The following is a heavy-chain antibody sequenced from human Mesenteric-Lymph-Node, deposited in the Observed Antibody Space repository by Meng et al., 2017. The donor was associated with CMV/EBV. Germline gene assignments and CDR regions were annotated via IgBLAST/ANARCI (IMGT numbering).Heavy chain of an antibody. CDR2: MNPNSGNT. CDR1: GYTFTSYD. CDR3: ARGLGGDSAFYNAFDI. Sequence: ASVKVSCKASGYTFTSYDINWVRQATGQGLEWMGWMNPNSGNTGYAQKFQGRVTITRNTSISTAYMELSSLRSEDTAVYYCARGLGGDSAFYNAFDIWGQGTMVTVSS. V-gene: IGHV1-8*03. D-gene: IGHD5-12*01. J-gene: IGHJ3*02.